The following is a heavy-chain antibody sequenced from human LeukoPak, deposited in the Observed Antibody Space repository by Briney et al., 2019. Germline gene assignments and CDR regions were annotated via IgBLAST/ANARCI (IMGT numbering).Heavy chain of an antibody. Sequence: PGGSLRLSCAASGFTFSSYAMYWVRQAPGKGLEWVAVISYDGSNKYYADSVKGRFTISRDNSKNTLYLQMNSLRAEDTAVYYCARDFGTYSGPASYYMDVWGKGTTVTVSS. CDR3: ARDFGTYSGPASYYMDV. CDR2: ISYDGSNK. CDR1: GFTFSSYA. V-gene: IGHV3-30-3*01. J-gene: IGHJ6*03. D-gene: IGHD5-12*01.